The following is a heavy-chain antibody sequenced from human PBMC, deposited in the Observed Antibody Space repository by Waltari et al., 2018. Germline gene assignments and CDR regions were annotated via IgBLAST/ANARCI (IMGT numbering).Heavy chain of an antibody. J-gene: IGHJ2*01. Sequence: QLQLQESGSGLVKPSQTLSLTCAVSGGSISSGGYSWSWIRQPPGKGLEWIGYIYHSGSTYYNPSIKSRVTISVDRSTNQFSLKLSSVTAAATAVYYCARGLGRYVGYFDLWGRGTLVTVSS. CDR3: ARGLGRYVGYFDL. CDR2: IYHSGST. D-gene: IGHD5-12*01. V-gene: IGHV4-30-2*01. CDR1: GGSISSGGYS.